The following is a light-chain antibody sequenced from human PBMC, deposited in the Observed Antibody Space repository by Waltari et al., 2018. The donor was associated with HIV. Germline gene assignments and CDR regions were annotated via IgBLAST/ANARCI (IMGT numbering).Light chain of an antibody. CDR1: RSDVGGYNY. V-gene: IGLV2-8*01. J-gene: IGLJ1*01. CDR3: KSYAGSSNPYV. CDR2: DVS. Sequence: QSALTQPPSASGSPGQSVTISCTGTRSDVGGYNYVSWYQQPPGKAPQLMMFDVSKRPSGVPDRCAGSKSGNTAFLTVSGLQAEDEADYYCKSYAGSSNPYVFGTGTKVTVL.